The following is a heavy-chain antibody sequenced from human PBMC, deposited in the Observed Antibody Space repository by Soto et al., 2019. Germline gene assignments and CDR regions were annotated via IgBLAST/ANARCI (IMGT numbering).Heavy chain of an antibody. V-gene: IGHV4-4*02. CDR3: ARVVLTITRGAFDA. CDR2: ISHSGTS. J-gene: IGHJ3*01. Sequence: QVQLQESGPGLVKPSGTLSLTCAVSGGSISSSHWWTWVRQSAGKGLEYIGEISHSGTSNSNPSLKSRVTLSVDKSKNHFSLTLTSVTAADTAVYYCARVVLTITRGAFDAWGKGTLVIVSS. D-gene: IGHD3-9*01. CDR1: GGSISSSHW.